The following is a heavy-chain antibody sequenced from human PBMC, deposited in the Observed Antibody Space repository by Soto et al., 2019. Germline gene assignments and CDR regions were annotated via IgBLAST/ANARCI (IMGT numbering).Heavy chain of an antibody. CDR2: IKDDGYT. V-gene: IGHV4-34*01. CDR3: ARGQEGVVATH. Sequence: QVQLQQWGAGLLKPSETLSLNCAVNGGSLSGYYWSWIRQPPGKGLEWIGEIKDDGYTNYSPSLKSRATISSDRSNNQFSLMLNSVTAADTGVYYCARGQEGVVATHWDQGALVTVSS. J-gene: IGHJ4*02. CDR1: GGSLSGYY. D-gene: IGHD5-12*01.